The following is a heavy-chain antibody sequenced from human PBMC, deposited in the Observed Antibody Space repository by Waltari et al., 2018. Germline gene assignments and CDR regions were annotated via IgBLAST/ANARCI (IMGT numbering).Heavy chain of an antibody. V-gene: IGHV3-23*01. CDR1: GFTFSSYA. D-gene: IGHD3-10*01. J-gene: IGHJ4*02. CDR2: ISGSGGRT. CDR3: AKDPHVRGVSPVDY. Sequence: EVQLLESGGGLVQPGGSLRLSCAASGFTFSSYAMSWVRQAPGKGLEWVSAISGSGGRTYDADSVKGRFTISRDNSKNTLYLQMNSLRAEDTAVYYCAKDPHVRGVSPVDYWGQGTLVTVSS.